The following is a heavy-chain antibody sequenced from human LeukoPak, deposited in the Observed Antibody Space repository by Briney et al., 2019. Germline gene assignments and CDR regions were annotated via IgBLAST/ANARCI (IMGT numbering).Heavy chain of an antibody. V-gene: IGHV4-34*01. J-gene: IGHJ6*03. Sequence: SETLSLTCAVYGGSFSGYYWSWLRQPPGKGLEWIGEINHSGSTNYNPSLTSRVTISVDTSKNQYSLKLSSVTAADTAVYYCARAPSASYYYYMDVWGKGTTVTVSS. CDR1: GGSFSGYY. CDR3: ARAPSASYYYYMDV. CDR2: INHSGST.